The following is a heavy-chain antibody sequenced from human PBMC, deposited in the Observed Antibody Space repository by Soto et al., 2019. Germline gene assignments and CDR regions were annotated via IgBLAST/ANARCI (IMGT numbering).Heavy chain of an antibody. CDR1: GYPFTSYA. CDR3: TMYRLNPHFDY. J-gene: IGHJ4*02. D-gene: IGHD2-21*02. Sequence: GSVKGSFKAYGYPFTSYAMHLVRQAPGQRLEWMGWINAGNGNTKYSQKFQGRVTITRDTSASTAYMELSSLRSEDTAVYYCTMYRLNPHFDYWGQGTLVTVSS. CDR2: INAGNGNT. V-gene: IGHV1-3*01.